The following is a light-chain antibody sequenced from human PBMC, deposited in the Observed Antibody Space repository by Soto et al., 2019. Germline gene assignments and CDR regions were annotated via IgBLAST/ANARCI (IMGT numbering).Light chain of an antibody. V-gene: IGKV2-30*01. CDR2: KVS. CDR1: QSLVYSNGIAY. Sequence: DVVMTQSPLSLSVTLGQPASISCRSSQSLVYSNGIAYLNWFHQRPGQSPRRLIYKVSNRDSGVPDRFSGSGSGSDFTLTISRVEAEDVGVYYCMQGPHWPPRTFGQGTKVEIK. CDR3: MQGPHWPPRT. J-gene: IGKJ1*01.